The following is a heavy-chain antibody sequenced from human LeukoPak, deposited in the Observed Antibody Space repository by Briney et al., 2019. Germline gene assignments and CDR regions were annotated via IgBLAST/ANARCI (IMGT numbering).Heavy chain of an antibody. V-gene: IGHV3-21*01. Sequence: GGSLRLSCAASGFTFSSYEMNWVRQAPGKGLEWVSSISSSSSYIYYADSVKGRFTISRDNAKNSLYLQMNSLSAEDTAVYYCAREVIYYYGAGSESWGQGTLVTVSS. J-gene: IGHJ4*02. CDR2: ISSSSSYI. CDR1: GFTFSSYE. D-gene: IGHD3-10*01. CDR3: AREVIYYYGAGSES.